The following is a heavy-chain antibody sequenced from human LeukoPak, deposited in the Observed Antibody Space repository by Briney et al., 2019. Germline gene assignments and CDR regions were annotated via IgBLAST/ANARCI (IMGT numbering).Heavy chain of an antibody. Sequence: GGPLRLSCVISGFTFTSYDFNWVRQAPGKGLEWVSYISNGGGTIYYADSVKGRFTISRDNAKNSVFLQMNTLRAEDTAVYYCVRDSYMFGSDYWGQGTLVTVSS. J-gene: IGHJ4*02. V-gene: IGHV3-48*03. CDR1: GFTFTSYD. CDR2: ISNGGGTI. D-gene: IGHD3-10*02. CDR3: VRDSYMFGSDY.